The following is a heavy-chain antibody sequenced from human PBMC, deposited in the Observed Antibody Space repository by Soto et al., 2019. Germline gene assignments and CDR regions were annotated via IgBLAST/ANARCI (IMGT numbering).Heavy chain of an antibody. CDR1: GFTFSDYY. CDR2: ISSSGSTI. J-gene: IGHJ3*02. CDR3: ARVRLGGLDDAFDI. D-gene: IGHD3-16*01. V-gene: IGHV3-11*01. Sequence: GGSLRLSCAASGFTFSDYYMSWIRQAPGKGLEWVSYISSSGSTIYYADSVKGRFTISRDNAKNSLYLQMNSLRAEDTAVYYCARVRLGGLDDAFDIWGQGTMVTVSS.